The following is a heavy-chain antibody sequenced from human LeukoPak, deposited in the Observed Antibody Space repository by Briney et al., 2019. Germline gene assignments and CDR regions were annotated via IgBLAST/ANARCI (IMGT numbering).Heavy chain of an antibody. J-gene: IGHJ3*02. Sequence: GGSLRPSCAASGFTFSSYSMNWVRQAPGKGLEWVSSISSSSSYIYYADSVKGRFTISRDNAKNSLYLQMNSLRAEDTAVYYCARDPGYSGYVGDAFDIWGQGTMVTVSS. CDR1: GFTFSSYS. CDR2: ISSSSSYI. D-gene: IGHD5-12*01. CDR3: ARDPGYSGYVGDAFDI. V-gene: IGHV3-21*01.